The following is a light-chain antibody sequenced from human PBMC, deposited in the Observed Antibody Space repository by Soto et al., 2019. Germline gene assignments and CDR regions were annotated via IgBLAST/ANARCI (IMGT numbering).Light chain of an antibody. J-gene: IGLJ2*01. CDR2: QDS. CDR1: KLGDKY. Sequence: SYELTQPPSVSVSPGQTASITCSGDKLGDKYACWYQQKPGQSPVLVIYQDSKWPSGIPERFSGSNSGNTATLTISGTQAMDEADYYCQAWDSSNLVVFGGGTKLTVL. CDR3: QAWDSSNLVV. V-gene: IGLV3-1*01.